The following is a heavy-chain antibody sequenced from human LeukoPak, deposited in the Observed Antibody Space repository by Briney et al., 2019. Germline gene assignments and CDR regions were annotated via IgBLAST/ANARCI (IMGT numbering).Heavy chain of an antibody. D-gene: IGHD3-22*01. V-gene: IGHV1-18*01. J-gene: IGHJ4*02. CDR2: ISAYNGNT. Sequence: GASVNVSCKSSGYTFTSYGISWVRQAPGQGLEWMGWISAYNGNTNYAQKLQGRVTMTTDTSTSTAYMELRSLRSDDTAVYYCARDPYYYDSSGYPFDYWGQGTLVTVSS. CDR3: ARDPYYYDSSGYPFDY. CDR1: GYTFTSYG.